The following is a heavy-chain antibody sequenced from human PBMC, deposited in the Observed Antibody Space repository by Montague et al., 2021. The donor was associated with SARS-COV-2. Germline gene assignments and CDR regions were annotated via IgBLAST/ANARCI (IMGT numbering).Heavy chain of an antibody. V-gene: IGHV4-34*01. J-gene: IGHJ6*02. CDR1: GGSFSGYY. CDR3: ARVRYYGSGTSLGMDV. Sequence: TLSLTCAASGGSFSGYYWSWIRQPPGKGLEWIGEINHSGSTNYNPSLKSRVTISVDTSKNQFSLKLSSVTAADTAVYYCARVRYYGSGTSLGMDVWGQGTTVTVSS. D-gene: IGHD3-10*01. CDR2: INHSGST.